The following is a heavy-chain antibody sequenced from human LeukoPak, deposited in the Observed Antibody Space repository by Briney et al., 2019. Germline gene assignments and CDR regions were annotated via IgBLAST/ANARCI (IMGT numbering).Heavy chain of an antibody. CDR2: IIPIFGTA. CDR1: GGTFSSYA. D-gene: IGHD2-2*01. V-gene: IGHV1-69*05. Sequence: SVKVSFKASGGTFSSYAISWVRQAPGQGLEWMGGIIPIFGTANYAQKFQGRVTITTDESTSTAYMELSSLRSEDTAVYYCARGSPAVNMPFGPWGQGTLVTVSS. J-gene: IGHJ5*02. CDR3: ARGSPAVNMPFGP.